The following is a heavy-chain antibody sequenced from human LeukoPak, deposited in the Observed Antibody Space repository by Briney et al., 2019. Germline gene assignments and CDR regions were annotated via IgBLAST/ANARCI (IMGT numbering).Heavy chain of an antibody. CDR2: ITCSRITI. CDR3: ARDIHFDY. Sequence: PGGTLRLSCAASGFTFSFYSMNWVRQAPGKGLEWVSYITCSRITIYYASSVKGRFTISRDKAKNSLYLQMNSLRDEDTAVYYCARDIHFDYWGQETLVTVLS. D-gene: IGHD2-21*01. CDR1: GFTFSFYS. J-gene: IGHJ4*02. V-gene: IGHV3-48*02.